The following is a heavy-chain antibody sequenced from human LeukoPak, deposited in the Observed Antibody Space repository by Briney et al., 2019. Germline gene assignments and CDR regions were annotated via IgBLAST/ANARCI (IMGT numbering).Heavy chain of an antibody. J-gene: IGHJ4*02. CDR2: ISSSSSCI. Sequence: GGSLRLSCAASGFTFDDYGMSWVRQAPGKGLEWVSSISSSSSCIYYADSVKGRFTISRDNAKNSLYLQMNSLRAEDTAVYYCARDGYPFRPYFDYWGQGTLVTVSS. D-gene: IGHD5-12*01. V-gene: IGHV3-21*01. CDR1: GFTFDDYG. CDR3: ARDGYPFRPYFDY.